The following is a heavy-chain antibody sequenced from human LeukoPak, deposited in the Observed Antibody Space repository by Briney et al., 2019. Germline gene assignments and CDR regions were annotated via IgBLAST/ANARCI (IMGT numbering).Heavy chain of an antibody. Sequence: GSLRLSCASSGLTFSGYAMSSVRQASRKELEWVSAISGSGGSTYYADSVKGRFTISRDNSKNTLYLQMNSLRAEDTAVYYCAKDRDYGSNFDYWGQGTLVTVSS. CDR1: GLTFSGYA. CDR2: ISGSGGST. CDR3: AKDRDYGSNFDY. J-gene: IGHJ4*02. D-gene: IGHD3-16*01. V-gene: IGHV3-23*01.